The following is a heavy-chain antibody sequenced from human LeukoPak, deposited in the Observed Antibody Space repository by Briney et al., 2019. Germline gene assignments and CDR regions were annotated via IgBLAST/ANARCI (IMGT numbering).Heavy chain of an antibody. CDR1: GFTLSSYW. Sequence: TGGSLRLSCAASGFTLSSYWMSGVRQAPGKGREWVANIKQDGSEKYYVDSVKGRFTISRDNAKNSLYLQMNSLRAEATAVYYRARIPPAAGHFDYWGQGTLVTVSS. D-gene: IGHD6-13*01. V-gene: IGHV3-7*01. CDR3: ARIPPAAGHFDY. CDR2: IKQDGSEK. J-gene: IGHJ4*02.